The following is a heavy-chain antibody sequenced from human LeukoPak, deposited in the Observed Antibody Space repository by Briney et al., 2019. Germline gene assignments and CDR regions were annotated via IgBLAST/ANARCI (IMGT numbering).Heavy chain of an antibody. CDR1: GFTFSSYG. CDR3: AKDVVPKSRPHYYYYGMDV. Sequence: PGRSLRLSCAASGFTFSSYGMHWVRQAPGKGLEWVAVISYDGSNKYYADSVKGRFTIPRDNSKNTLYLQMNSLRAEDTAVYYCAKDVVPKSRPHYYYYGMDVWGKGTTVTVSS. D-gene: IGHD2-21*01. J-gene: IGHJ6*04. V-gene: IGHV3-30*18. CDR2: ISYDGSNK.